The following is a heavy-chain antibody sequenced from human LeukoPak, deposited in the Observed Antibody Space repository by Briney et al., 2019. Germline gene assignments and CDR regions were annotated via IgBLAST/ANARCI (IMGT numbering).Heavy chain of an antibody. V-gene: IGHV3-23*01. CDR1: GFTFTNAW. CDR3: AKDVRSGWLQAFDL. CDR2: ISGSIGST. D-gene: IGHD5-12*01. Sequence: GGSLRLSCAASGFTFTNAWMSWVRQAPGKGLEWVSAISGSIGSTYYADSVKGRFTISRDNSKNTLYLEMNSLRAEDTALYYCAKDVRSGWLQAFDLWGRGTLVTVSS. J-gene: IGHJ2*01.